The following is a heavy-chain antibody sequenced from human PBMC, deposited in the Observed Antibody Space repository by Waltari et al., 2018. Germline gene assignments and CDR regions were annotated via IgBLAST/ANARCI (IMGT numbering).Heavy chain of an antibody. Sequence: QVQLQESGPGLVTPSETLSLTCAVPGYSISSGYYWSWIRQPPGEGLEWIGCMHHSGTTYYNPSLKSRVTISVDTSKNQFSLKLSSVTAADTAVYYCARRVSTGWQYNYFDYWGQGTPVTVSS. D-gene: IGHD6-25*01. CDR3: ARRVSTGWQYNYFDY. V-gene: IGHV4-38-2*01. CDR2: MHHSGTT. J-gene: IGHJ4*02. CDR1: GYSISSGYY.